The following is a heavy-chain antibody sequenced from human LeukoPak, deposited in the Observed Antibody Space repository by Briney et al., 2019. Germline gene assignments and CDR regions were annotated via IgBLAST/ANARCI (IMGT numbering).Heavy chain of an antibody. J-gene: IGHJ4*02. D-gene: IGHD3-22*01. Sequence: ASVKVSCKASGYTFTSYGISWVRQAPGQGLEWTGWISAYNGNTNYAQKLQGRVTMTTDTSTSTAYMELRSLRSDDTAVYYCAREVPTYYYDSTTPRYFDYWGQGTLVTVSS. CDR2: ISAYNGNT. CDR1: GYTFTSYG. CDR3: AREVPTYYYDSTTPRYFDY. V-gene: IGHV1-18*01.